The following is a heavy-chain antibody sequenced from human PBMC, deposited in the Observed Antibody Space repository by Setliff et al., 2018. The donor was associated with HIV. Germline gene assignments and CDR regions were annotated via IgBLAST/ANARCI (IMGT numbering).Heavy chain of an antibody. D-gene: IGHD3-3*01. CDR2: IYYSGST. V-gene: IGHV4-31*03. CDR1: GGSISSGTYY. J-gene: IGHJ4*02. CDR3: ARDRSDYYNLPGYFDH. Sequence: SETLSLTCTVSGGSISSGTYYWSWIRQHPGKGLEWIGYIYYSGSTYYNPSLKSRVTISVDTSRNQFSLKLSAVTAADTAVYYCARDRSDYYNLPGYFDHWGQGTPVTVSS.